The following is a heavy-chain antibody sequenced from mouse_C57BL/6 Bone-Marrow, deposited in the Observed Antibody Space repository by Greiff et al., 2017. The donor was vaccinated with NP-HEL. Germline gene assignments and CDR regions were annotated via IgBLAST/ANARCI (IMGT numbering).Heavy chain of an antibody. CDR3: AREGVYYDPPDD. D-gene: IGHD2-4*01. Sequence: EVKVVESGGGLVKPGGSLKLSCAASGFTFSSYAMSWVRQTPEKRLEWVATISDGGSYTYYPDNVKGRFTISRENAKNNLYLQMDHLKSEDTAMDYCAREGVYYDPPDDWGQGTTLTVSS. V-gene: IGHV5-4*01. CDR1: GFTFSSYA. CDR2: ISDGGSYT. J-gene: IGHJ2*01.